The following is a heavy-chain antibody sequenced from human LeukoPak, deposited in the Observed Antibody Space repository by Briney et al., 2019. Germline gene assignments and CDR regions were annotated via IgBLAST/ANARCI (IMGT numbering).Heavy chain of an antibody. CDR3: AKDPGYSSGWYYFDY. V-gene: IGHV3-43*02. CDR1: GFTFDDYA. CDR2: ISGDGGST. Sequence: PGGSLRLSCAASGFTFDDYAMHWVRQAPGKGLEWVSLISGDGGSTYYADSVKGRFTISRDNSKNSLYLQMNSLRNEDTALYYCAKDPGYSSGWYYFDYWGQGTLVTVSS. D-gene: IGHD6-19*01. J-gene: IGHJ4*02.